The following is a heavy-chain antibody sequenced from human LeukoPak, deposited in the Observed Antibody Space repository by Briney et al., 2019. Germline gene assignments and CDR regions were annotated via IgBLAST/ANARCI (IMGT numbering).Heavy chain of an antibody. Sequence: ASVEVSCKASGYTFTSYGISWVRQAPGQGLEWMGWISAYNGNTNYAQKLQGRVTMTTDTSTSTAYMELRSLRSDDTAVYYCARSFIEYSSSPDDYWGQGTLVTVSS. V-gene: IGHV1-18*01. J-gene: IGHJ4*02. D-gene: IGHD6-6*01. CDR1: GYTFTSYG. CDR2: ISAYNGNT. CDR3: ARSFIEYSSSPDDY.